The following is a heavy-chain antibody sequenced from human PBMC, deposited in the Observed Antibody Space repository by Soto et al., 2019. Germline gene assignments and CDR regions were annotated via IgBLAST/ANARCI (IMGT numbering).Heavy chain of an antibody. CDR3: ARDSPIGSTFSGYEAIDY. V-gene: IGHV1-69*08. CDR1: GGTFSNDI. J-gene: IGHJ4*02. CDR2: IIPLLDIA. D-gene: IGHD5-12*01. Sequence: QVQLVQSGAEVKKPGSSVKVSCKTSGGTFSNDIITWVRQAPGQGLEWMGRIIPLLDIANYAQKFQGRVTITADKSTSTAYMELNSLRSEDTAVYYCARDSPIGSTFSGYEAIDYLGQGTLVTVSS.